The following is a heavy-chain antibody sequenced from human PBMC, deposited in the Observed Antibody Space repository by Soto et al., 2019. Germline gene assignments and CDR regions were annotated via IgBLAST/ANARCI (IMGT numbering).Heavy chain of an antibody. CDR2: INHSGST. J-gene: IGHJ6*03. V-gene: IGHV4-34*01. CDR1: GGSFSGYY. Sequence: QVQLQQWGAGLLKPSETLSLTCAVYGGSFSGYYWSWIRQPPGKGLAWIGEINHSGSTNYNPSLKSRVTISVDTSKNQFSLKLSSVTAADTAVYYCARQRPYYYYMDVWGKGTTVTVSS. CDR3: ARQRPYYYYMDV.